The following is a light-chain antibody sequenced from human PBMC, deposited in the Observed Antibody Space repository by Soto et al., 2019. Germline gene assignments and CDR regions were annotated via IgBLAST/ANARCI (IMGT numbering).Light chain of an antibody. J-gene: IGKJ3*01. CDR3: QEHYSCSPVS. V-gene: IGKV1-27*01. CDR1: QVIDHS. Sequence: DIQMTQSPPSLSSSVGDRVTITCPASQVIDHSLAWYQQKPGEVPNLLIYSSSTLQSGVPSPFIGSVSGTDFTLTTTSLPPEDVATYSCQEHYSCSPVSVGPWTKVDV. CDR2: SSS.